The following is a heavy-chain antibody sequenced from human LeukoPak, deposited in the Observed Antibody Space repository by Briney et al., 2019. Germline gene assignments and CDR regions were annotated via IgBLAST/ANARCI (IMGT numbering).Heavy chain of an antibody. D-gene: IGHD2-2*01. J-gene: IGHJ3*02. V-gene: IGHV1-18*01. Sequence: ASVKVSCKASGYTFTSYGISWVRQAPGQGLEWMGWISAYNGNTNYAQKLQGRVTMTTDISTSTAYMELRSLRSDDTAVYYCARLLGTAANDAFDIWGQGTMVTVSS. CDR2: ISAYNGNT. CDR3: ARLLGTAANDAFDI. CDR1: GYTFTSYG.